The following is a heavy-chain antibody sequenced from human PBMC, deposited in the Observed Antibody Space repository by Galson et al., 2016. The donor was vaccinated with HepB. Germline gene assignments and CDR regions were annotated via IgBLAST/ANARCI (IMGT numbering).Heavy chain of an antibody. CDR3: TKHAGPGSWKGPHGFDI. V-gene: IGHV5-51*01. Sequence: QSGAEVKKPGESLKISCSGSGYIFTNYWIGWVRQMPGKGLEWMGIIYPGDSDTRYSPSFQGQVTISADKSFTTAYLQWSTLKASDTAMYYCTKHAGPGSWKGPHGFDIWGQGTMVTVSS. J-gene: IGHJ3*02. CDR2: IYPGDSDT. D-gene: IGHD1-1*01. CDR1: GYIFTNYW.